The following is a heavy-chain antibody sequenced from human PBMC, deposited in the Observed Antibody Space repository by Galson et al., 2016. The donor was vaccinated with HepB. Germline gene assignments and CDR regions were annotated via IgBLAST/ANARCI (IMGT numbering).Heavy chain of an antibody. CDR1: GFTFSDYY. J-gene: IGHJ1*01. CDR2: ISSSGSTI. CDR3: ARSVVATIYYYESSGYAGLVY. D-gene: IGHD3-22*01. Sequence: SLRLSCAASGFTFSDYYMSWNRQAPGKGLQWVSYISSSGSTIYYADSEKGRFTISRDNAKNSLYLQMNSLRAEATAVYDCARSVVATIYYYESSGYAGLVYWGQGTLVTVSS. V-gene: IGHV3-11*01.